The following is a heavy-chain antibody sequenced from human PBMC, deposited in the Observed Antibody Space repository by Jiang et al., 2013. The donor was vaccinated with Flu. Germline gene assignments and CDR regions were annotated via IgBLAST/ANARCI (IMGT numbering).Heavy chain of an antibody. CDR1: GGSFSGYY. V-gene: IGHV4-34*01. Sequence: LLKPSETLSLTCAVYGGSFSGYYWSWIRQPPGKGLEWIGEINHSGSTNYNPSLKSRVTISVDTSKNQFSLKLSSVTAADTAVYYCASLRGGYCSSTSCYRRNDITGTTLRFDYWGQGTLVTVSS. CDR2: INHSGST. D-gene: IGHD2-2*02. J-gene: IGHJ4*02. CDR3: ASLRGGYCSSTSCYRRNDITGTTLRFDY.